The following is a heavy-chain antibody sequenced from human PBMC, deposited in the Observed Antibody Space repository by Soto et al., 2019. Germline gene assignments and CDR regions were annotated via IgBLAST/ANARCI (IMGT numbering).Heavy chain of an antibody. CDR2: ISAYNGNT. CDR1: GYTFTSYG. CDR3: AREGAVYYDFWSGYYTALRYGMDV. V-gene: IGHV1-18*01. J-gene: IGHJ6*02. Sequence: ASVKVSCKASGYTFTSYGISWVRQAPGQGLEWMGWISAYNGNTNYAQKLQGRVTMTTDTSTSTAYMELRRLRSDDTAVYYCAREGAVYYDFWSGYYTALRYGMDVWGQGTTVTVSS. D-gene: IGHD3-3*01.